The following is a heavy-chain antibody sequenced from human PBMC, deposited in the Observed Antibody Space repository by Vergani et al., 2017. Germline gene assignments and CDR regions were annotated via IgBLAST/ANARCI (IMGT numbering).Heavy chain of an antibody. CDR3: ARTFPKYYYDSSGYYYD. CDR1: GGSFSGYY. J-gene: IGHJ4*02. CDR2: INHSGST. V-gene: IGHV4-34*01. D-gene: IGHD3-22*01. Sequence: QVQLQQWGAGLLKPSETLSLTCAVYGGSFSGYYWGWIRQPPGKGLEWIGEINHSGSTNYNPSLKSRVTISVDTSKNQFSLKLSSVTDADAAVYYCARTFPKYYYDSSGYYYDWGQGTLVTVSS.